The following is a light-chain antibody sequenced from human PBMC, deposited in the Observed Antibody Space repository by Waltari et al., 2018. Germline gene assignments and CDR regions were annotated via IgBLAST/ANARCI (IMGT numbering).Light chain of an antibody. J-gene: IGKJ2*01. CDR3: QQYGSSVLYT. V-gene: IGKV3-20*01. CDR1: QSLTKRY. Sequence: VFTQSPGTLSLSPGERATLSCRASQSLTKRYLAWYQQKPGQAPRLLIYGASSRAAGIPDRFSGSGSGTYFTLTISRLEPEDFAVYYCQQYGSSVLYTFGQGTKLEIK. CDR2: GAS.